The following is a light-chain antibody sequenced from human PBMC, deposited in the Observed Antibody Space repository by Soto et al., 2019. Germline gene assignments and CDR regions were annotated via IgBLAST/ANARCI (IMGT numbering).Light chain of an antibody. V-gene: IGKV1-39*01. Sequence: DIQMPQSPSSQSVSVGKRVTITCRARQSITKYLNWYQQKPGKEPKLLVYAASSLQSGVPSRFSGNGSGTDFTRTISSLQPEDFATYYCQQSDSYPYTFGQGTKLEIK. J-gene: IGKJ2*01. CDR1: QSITKY. CDR3: QQSDSYPYT. CDR2: AAS.